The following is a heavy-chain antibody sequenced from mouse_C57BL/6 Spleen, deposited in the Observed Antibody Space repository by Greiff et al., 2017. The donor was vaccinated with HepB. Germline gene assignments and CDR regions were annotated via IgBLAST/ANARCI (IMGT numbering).Heavy chain of an antibody. D-gene: IGHD1-1*01. Sequence: QVQLQQPGAELVKPGASVKLSCKASGYTFTSYWMQWVKQRPGQGLEWIGEIDPSDSYTNYNQKFKGKATLTLDTYSSTAYMQLSSLTSEDSAVYYCARNYGSRKDYWGQGTTLTVSS. J-gene: IGHJ2*01. CDR3: ARNYGSRKDY. CDR2: IDPSDSYT. V-gene: IGHV1-50*01. CDR1: GYTFTSYW.